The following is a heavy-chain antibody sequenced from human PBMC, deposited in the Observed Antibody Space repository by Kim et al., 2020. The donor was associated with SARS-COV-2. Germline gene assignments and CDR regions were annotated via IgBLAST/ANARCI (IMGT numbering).Heavy chain of an antibody. V-gene: IGHV4-34*01. CDR3: ARGIIPRSGAHSRKGYYYYYYMDV. CDR1: GGSFSGYY. CDR2: INHSGST. Sequence: SETLSLTCAVYGGSFSGYYWSWIRQPPGKGLEWIGEINHSGSTNYNPSLKSRVTISVDTSKNQFSLKLSSVTAADTAVYYCARGIIPRSGAHSRKGYYYYYYMDVWGKGTTVTVSS. D-gene: IGHD2-15*01. J-gene: IGHJ6*03.